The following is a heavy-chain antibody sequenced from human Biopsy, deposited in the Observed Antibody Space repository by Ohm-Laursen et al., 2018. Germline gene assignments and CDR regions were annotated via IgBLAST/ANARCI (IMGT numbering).Heavy chain of an antibody. CDR1: GDSISRYY. CDR3: ARDFRAGSGFLRSNNHYCGMDV. Sequence: GTLSLTCPVSGDSISRYYWSWIRQPPGKGLAWIGYVYYTGSTDYNPSLQSRVTISVDTSQNQFSLNLNSVTAADTAVYYCARDFRAGSGFLRSNNHYCGMDVWGPGTRVTVSS. D-gene: IGHD5-24*01. J-gene: IGHJ6*02. CDR2: VYYTGST. V-gene: IGHV4-59*01.